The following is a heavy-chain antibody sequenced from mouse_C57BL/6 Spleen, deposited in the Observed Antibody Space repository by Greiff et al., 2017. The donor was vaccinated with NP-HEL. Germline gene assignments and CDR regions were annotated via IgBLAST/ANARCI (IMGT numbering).Heavy chain of an antibody. CDR1: GYTFTSYW. CDR2: IDPSDSYT. J-gene: IGHJ2*01. V-gene: IGHV1-50*01. CDR3: ARDQGD. Sequence: QVQLKESGAELVKPGASVKLSCKASGYTFTSYWMQWVKQRPGQGLEWIGEIDPSDSYTNYNQKFKGKATLTVDTSSSTAYMQLSSLTSEDSAVYYRARDQGDWGQGTTLTVSS.